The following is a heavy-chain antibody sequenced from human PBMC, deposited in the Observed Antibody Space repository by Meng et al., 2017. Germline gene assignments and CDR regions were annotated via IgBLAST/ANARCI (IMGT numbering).Heavy chain of an antibody. V-gene: IGHV1-18*01. CDR3: ATRGNPYLNC. CDR2: INVYSGIT. Sequence: QGQLVQSGAVVEKPGASVKVSCDTSGYTLSSDGVAWVRQTPEQGLEWLGWINVYSGITNYAQKFQGRVTMTTDTSTRTGYMELTSLTSDDTATYYCATRGNPYLNCWGQGTLVTVSS. CDR1: GYTLSSDG. J-gene: IGHJ4*02.